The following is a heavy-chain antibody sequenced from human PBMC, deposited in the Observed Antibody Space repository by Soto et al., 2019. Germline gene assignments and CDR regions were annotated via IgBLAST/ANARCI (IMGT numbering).Heavy chain of an antibody. CDR3: VRDGTKTLRDRFDP. D-gene: IGHD1-1*01. CDR2: IYATGTT. CDR1: GASISGFY. V-gene: IGHV4-4*07. Sequence: SETLSLTCTVSGASISGFYWCWIRKSAGKGLEWIGRIYATGTTDYNPSLKSRVMMSVDTSKKQFSLKLRSVTAADTAVYYCVRDGTKTLRDRFDPWGQGISVTVSS. J-gene: IGHJ5*02.